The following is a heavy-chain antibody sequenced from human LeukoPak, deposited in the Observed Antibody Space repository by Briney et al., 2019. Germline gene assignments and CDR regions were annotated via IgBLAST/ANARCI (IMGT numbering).Heavy chain of an antibody. D-gene: IGHD3-16*01. J-gene: IGHJ6*02. Sequence: SETLSLTCTVSGGSISSGTYYWGWIRQSPGKGLEWIGHIYYSGSTYYQPSLKSRVTIYVDTSKNQFSLKVTSVAAADTAGYYCARTGWGGETGSYGMDVWGQGTTVIVSS. CDR2: IYYSGST. CDR3: ARTGWGGETGSYGMDV. CDR1: GGSISSGTYY. V-gene: IGHV4-39*01.